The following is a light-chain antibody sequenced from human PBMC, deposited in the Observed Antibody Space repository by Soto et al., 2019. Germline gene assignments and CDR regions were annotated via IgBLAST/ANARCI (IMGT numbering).Light chain of an antibody. CDR1: QSVRSSY. CDR3: QQYGSSPGYT. J-gene: IGKJ2*01. V-gene: IGKV3-20*01. Sequence: IVLTQSPDILSLSPGERATLSCRASQSVRSSYLAWYQQRPGQAPRLLIYGASSRATGIPGRFSGDGSGTDFTLTISRLEPEDFAVYYCQQYGSSPGYTFGQGTKLEIK. CDR2: GAS.